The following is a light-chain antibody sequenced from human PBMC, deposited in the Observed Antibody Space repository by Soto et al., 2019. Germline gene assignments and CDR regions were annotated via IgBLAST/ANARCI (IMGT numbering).Light chain of an antibody. CDR3: QQYVSSPLT. V-gene: IGKV3-20*01. CDR1: RSVSSRY. Sequence: EIVLTQSPGTLSLSPGERATLSCRASRSVSSRYLAWYQQKPGQAPRLLIYCASSRATGIPDRFSRSGSGTDFTLTISRLEHEDFALYYCQQYVSSPLTFGQGTKVEIK. CDR2: CAS. J-gene: IGKJ1*01.